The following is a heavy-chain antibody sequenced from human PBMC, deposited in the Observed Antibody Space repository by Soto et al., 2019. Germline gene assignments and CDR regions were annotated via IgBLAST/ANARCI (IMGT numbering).Heavy chain of an antibody. Sequence: APVKVSWKASGYTFTRYGISWGRQAPGQGLEWMGWISAYNGNTNYAQKLQGRVTMTTDTSTSTAYMELRSLRSDDTAVYYCARDLSRITGTTGYWGQGTLVTVS. V-gene: IGHV1-18*04. D-gene: IGHD1-20*01. CDR3: ARDLSRITGTTGY. J-gene: IGHJ4*02. CDR1: GYTFTRYG. CDR2: ISAYNGNT.